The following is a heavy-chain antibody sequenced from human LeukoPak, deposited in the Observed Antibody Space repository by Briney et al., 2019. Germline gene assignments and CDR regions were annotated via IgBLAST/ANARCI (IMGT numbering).Heavy chain of an antibody. CDR2: INPNSGGT. CDR1: GYTFTGYY. J-gene: IGHJ4*02. CDR3: ARDGGAAAGNNTLLSQPFDY. Sequence: ASVKVSCKASGYTFTGYYMLWVRQAPGQGLEWMGWINPNSGGTNYAQRFQGRVTMTRDTSISTAYMELSSLRSEDTAVYYCARDGGAAAGNNTLLSQPFDYWGQGTLVTVSS. V-gene: IGHV1-2*02. D-gene: IGHD6-13*01.